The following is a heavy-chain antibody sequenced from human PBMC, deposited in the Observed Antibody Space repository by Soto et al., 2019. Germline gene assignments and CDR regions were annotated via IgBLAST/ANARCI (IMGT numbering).Heavy chain of an antibody. CDR3: ARHTTYSGWYAWFDP. J-gene: IGHJ5*02. D-gene: IGHD6-19*01. Sequence: GESLKISCKGSGYSFTSYWIGWVRQMPGKGLEWMGIIYPGDSDTRYSPSFQGQVTISADKSISTAYLQWSSLEASDTAMYYCARHTTYSGWYAWFDPWGQGTLVTVSS. CDR2: IYPGDSDT. CDR1: GYSFTSYW. V-gene: IGHV5-51*01.